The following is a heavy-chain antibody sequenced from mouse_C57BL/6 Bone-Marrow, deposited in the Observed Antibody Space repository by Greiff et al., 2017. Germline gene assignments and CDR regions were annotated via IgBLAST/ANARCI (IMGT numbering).Heavy chain of an antibody. CDR2: IDPEDGDT. D-gene: IGHD2-3*01. J-gene: IGHJ3*01. Sequence: VQLKESGAELVRPGASVKLSCTASGFNIKDYYMHWVKQRPEQGLEWIGRIDPEDGDTEYAPKFQGKATMTADTSYNTAYLQLSSLTSEDTAVYYCTTPRWFGWFAYWGQGTLVTVSA. CDR1: GFNIKDYY. CDR3: TTPRWFGWFAY. V-gene: IGHV14-1*01.